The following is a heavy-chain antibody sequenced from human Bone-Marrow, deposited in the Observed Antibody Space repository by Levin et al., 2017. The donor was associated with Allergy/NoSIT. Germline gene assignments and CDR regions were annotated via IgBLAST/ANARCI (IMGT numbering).Heavy chain of an antibody. J-gene: IGHJ4*02. V-gene: IGHV4-39*01. D-gene: IGHD3-10*01. CDR3: ERQGGSGRAYDY. CDR1: GGSISGRTYY. CDR2: IYYSGST. Sequence: ETLSLTCTVSGGSISGRTYYWGWIRQPPGKGLEWIGSIYYSGSTSYNPSLKSRVAISVDTSKNQFSLKLNSGTAADTAVYYCERQGGSGRAYDYWGQGTLVAVSS.